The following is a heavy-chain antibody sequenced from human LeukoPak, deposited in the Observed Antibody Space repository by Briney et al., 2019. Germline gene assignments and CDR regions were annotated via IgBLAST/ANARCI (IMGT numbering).Heavy chain of an antibody. V-gene: IGHV1-2*02. CDR3: ARDLYQWLPSTRPRDYYYYMDV. CDR2: INPNSGGT. J-gene: IGHJ6*03. D-gene: IGHD6-19*01. CDR1: GYTFTGYY. Sequence: ASVKVSCKASGYTFTGYYIDWVRQAPGQGLEYMGWINPNSGGTNYAQKFQGRVTMTRDTSISTAYMELSRLRSDDTAVYYCARDLYQWLPSTRPRDYYYYMDVWGEGTTVTVSS.